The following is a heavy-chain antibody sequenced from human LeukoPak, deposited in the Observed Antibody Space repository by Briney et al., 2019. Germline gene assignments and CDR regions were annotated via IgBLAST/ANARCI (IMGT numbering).Heavy chain of an antibody. CDR3: ARALGSYSDY. CDR2: INDDGSSI. CDR1: GXTFSTSW. J-gene: IGHJ4*02. V-gene: IGHV3-74*01. D-gene: IGHD1-26*01. Sequence: GGSLRLSWAGSGXTFSTSWMHWVRQAPGKALVWVSRINDDGSSINYADSVKGRFTISRDNAKNTLYLQMSSLRAEDTAVYYCARALGSYSDYWGQGTLVSVSS.